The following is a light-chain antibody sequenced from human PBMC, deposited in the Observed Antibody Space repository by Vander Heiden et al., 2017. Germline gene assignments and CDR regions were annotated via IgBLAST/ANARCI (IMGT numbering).Light chain of an antibody. CDR1: QSLLHINGYNS. Sequence: DIVMTQSPLSLPVTPGEPAYISCRSSQSLLHINGYNSLDWYLQKPGQSPQLLIYLASTRASGVPDRFSGSGSGTEFTLNISRVEAEDVGVFYCMQSLQSLWTFGQGTKLEIK. J-gene: IGKJ1*01. CDR3: MQSLQSLWT. V-gene: IGKV2-28*01. CDR2: LAS.